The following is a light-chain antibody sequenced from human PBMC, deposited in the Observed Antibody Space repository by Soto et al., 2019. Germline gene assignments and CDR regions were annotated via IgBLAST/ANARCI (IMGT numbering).Light chain of an antibody. CDR1: QDISNH. J-gene: IGKJ4*01. CDR3: QLYDNLLLT. V-gene: IGKV1-33*01. CDR2: VAS. Sequence: IQWTQSPTSLSASVGDRVTITCRASQDISNHLNWYQQKPGKAPKLLIYVASNLDTGVPSRFSGSGSGTEFTFTISSLQPEDVATYYRQLYDNLLLTFAGGTKVDIK.